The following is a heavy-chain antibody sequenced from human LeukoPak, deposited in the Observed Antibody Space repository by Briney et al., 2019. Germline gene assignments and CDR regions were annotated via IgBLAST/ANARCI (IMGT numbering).Heavy chain of an antibody. CDR2: ISAYNGNT. J-gene: IGHJ3*02. V-gene: IGHV1-18*01. CDR1: GYTFTSYG. D-gene: IGHD2-2*01. CDR3: ARDIVVVPAALAFDI. Sequence: ASVKVSXKASGYTFTSYGISWVRQAPGQGLEWMGWISAYNGNTNYAQKLQGRVTMTTDTSTSTAYMELRSLRSDDTAVYYCARDIVVVPAALAFDIWGQGTMVTVSS.